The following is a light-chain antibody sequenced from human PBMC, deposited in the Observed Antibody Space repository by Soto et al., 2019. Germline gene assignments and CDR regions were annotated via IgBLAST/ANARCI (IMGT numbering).Light chain of an antibody. CDR2: LGS. V-gene: IGKV2-28*01. CDR3: MQALQRMIP. Sequence: DLVMTQSPLSLPVTPGEPASISCRSSQSLLHSNGYNYLDWYLQKPGQSPQLLIYLGSNRASGVPYRCSGIGSGTDFTLKISRVEAEDVGVYYCMQALQRMIPFGQGTRMEIK. CDR1: QSLLHSNGYNY. J-gene: IGKJ5*01.